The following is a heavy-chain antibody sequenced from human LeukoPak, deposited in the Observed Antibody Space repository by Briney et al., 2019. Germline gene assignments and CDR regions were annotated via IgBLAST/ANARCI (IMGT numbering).Heavy chain of an antibody. V-gene: IGHV1-2*02. Sequence: ASVKVSCKASGGTFSSYAISWVRQAPGQGLEWMGWINPNSGGTNYAQKFQGRVTMTRDTSISTAYMELSRLRSDDTAVYYCARAMAAQQLVLHGMDVWGQGTTVTVSS. CDR1: GGTFSSYA. D-gene: IGHD6-13*01. J-gene: IGHJ6*02. CDR3: ARAMAAQQLVLHGMDV. CDR2: INPNSGGT.